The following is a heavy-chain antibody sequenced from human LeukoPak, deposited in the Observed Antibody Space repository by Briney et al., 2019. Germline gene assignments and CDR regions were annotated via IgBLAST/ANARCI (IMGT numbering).Heavy chain of an antibody. CDR3: ARDRGWYGTDY. Sequence: SETLSLTCTVSGGSISSSSYYWGWIRQPPGKGLEWIGSIYYSGGTYYNPSLKSRVTISVDTSKNQFSLKLSSVTAADTAVYYCARDRGWYGTDYWGQGTLVTVSS. J-gene: IGHJ4*02. CDR2: IYYSGGT. V-gene: IGHV4-39*07. CDR1: GGSISSSSYY. D-gene: IGHD6-19*01.